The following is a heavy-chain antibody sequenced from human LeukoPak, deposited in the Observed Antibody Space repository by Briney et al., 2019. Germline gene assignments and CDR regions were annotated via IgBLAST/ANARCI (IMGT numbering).Heavy chain of an antibody. CDR3: ARDAVDCSTTSCYLTYYYYGMDV. V-gene: IGHV3-33*01. D-gene: IGHD2-2*01. Sequence: GGSLRLSCEVSGFTFSNYALHWVRQAPGKGLEWVAVIWYDGSNKYYADSVEGRFTISRDNSQNTLLLQMNSLRAEDTAVYYCARDAVDCSTTSCYLTYYYYGMDVWGQGTTVTVS. CDR2: IWYDGSNK. J-gene: IGHJ6*02. CDR1: GFTFSNYA.